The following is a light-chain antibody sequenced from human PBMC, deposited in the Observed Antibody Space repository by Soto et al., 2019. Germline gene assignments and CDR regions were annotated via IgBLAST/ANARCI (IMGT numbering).Light chain of an antibody. Sequence: QSVLTQSPSASGAPGQRVTVSCSGSSSNIGDSSVNWYRQVPGTAPKLLIYSDNQRPSGVPDRFSGSKSGTSASLAISGLQSEDEADYYCAAWANSLDGPVFGGGTKLTVL. J-gene: IGLJ2*01. CDR3: AAWANSLDGPV. CDR2: SDN. CDR1: SSNIGDSS. V-gene: IGLV1-44*01.